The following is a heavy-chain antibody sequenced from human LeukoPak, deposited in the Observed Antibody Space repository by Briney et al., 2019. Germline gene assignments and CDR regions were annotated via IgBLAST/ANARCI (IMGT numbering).Heavy chain of an antibody. D-gene: IGHD4-23*01. Sequence: KPSETLSLTCTVSGGSISGYYWSWIRQPPGKGLEWIGYIYYSGSTNYNPSLKSRVTISVDTSENQFSLKLSSVTAADTAVYYCARVWWYGGNSGGATGAFDIWGQGTMVTVSS. J-gene: IGHJ3*02. CDR2: IYYSGST. CDR3: ARVWWYGGNSGGATGAFDI. CDR1: GGSISGYY. V-gene: IGHV4-59*01.